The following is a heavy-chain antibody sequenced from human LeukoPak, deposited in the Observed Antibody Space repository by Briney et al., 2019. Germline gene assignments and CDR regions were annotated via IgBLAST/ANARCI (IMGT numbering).Heavy chain of an antibody. CDR3: ARGKFGELLLDY. V-gene: IGHV1-18*01. CDR2: ISTYYSNT. D-gene: IGHD3-10*01. CDR1: GYTFTSYG. Sequence: ASVKVSCKASGYTFTSYGISWVRQAPGHGLEWVGWISTYYSNTNYAQKLQGRVTITTDTSTSTAYMELRSLRSDDTAVYYCARGKFGELLLDYWGQGTLVTVSS. J-gene: IGHJ4*02.